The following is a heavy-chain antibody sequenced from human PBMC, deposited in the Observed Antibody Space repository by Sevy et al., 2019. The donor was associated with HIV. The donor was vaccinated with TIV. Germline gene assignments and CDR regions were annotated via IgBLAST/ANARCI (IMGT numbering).Heavy chain of an antibody. Sequence: GGSLRLSCAASGFTFDTYAMHWVRQAPGKGLEWVSGINWIGAATGYADPVRGRFTISRDNAKNSLFLNMNSLRPEDTAFYYCAKDMSRGGTGTGLDYWGQGTLVTVSS. CDR2: INWIGAAT. CDR1: GFTFDTYA. J-gene: IGHJ4*02. D-gene: IGHD1-7*01. V-gene: IGHV3-9*01. CDR3: AKDMSRGGTGTGLDY.